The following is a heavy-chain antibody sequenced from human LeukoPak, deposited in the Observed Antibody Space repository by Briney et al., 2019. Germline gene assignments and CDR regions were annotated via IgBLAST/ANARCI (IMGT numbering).Heavy chain of an antibody. J-gene: IGHJ4*02. Sequence: GGSLRLSCAASGFTFSSYWMSWVRQAPGKGLEWVANIKQDGSEKYYVDPVEGRFTISRDNAKNSLYLQMNSLRAEDTAVYYCARDYGDYEGYFDYWGQGTLVTVSS. CDR1: GFTFSSYW. D-gene: IGHD4-17*01. V-gene: IGHV3-7*01. CDR2: IKQDGSEK. CDR3: ARDYGDYEGYFDY.